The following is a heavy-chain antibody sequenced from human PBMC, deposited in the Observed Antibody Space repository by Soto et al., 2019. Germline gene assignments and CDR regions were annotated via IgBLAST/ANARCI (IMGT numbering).Heavy chain of an antibody. V-gene: IGHV1-3*05. Sequence: QVQLAQSGAEERKPGASVKVSCEATGYTFTAYAMHWVRQAPGQRLEWMGWINPANGNTKYSQKFQGRFTITSDTSAKTVYMELSSLTSEDTAMYYCTRSAISPYGGLIGPFDYWGQGNLVTVSS. CDR3: TRSAISPYGGLIGPFDY. CDR1: GYTFTAYA. J-gene: IGHJ4*02. D-gene: IGHD3-16*02. CDR2: INPANGNT.